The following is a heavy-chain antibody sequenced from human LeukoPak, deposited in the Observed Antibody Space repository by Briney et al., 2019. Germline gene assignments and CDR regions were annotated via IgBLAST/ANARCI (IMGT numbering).Heavy chain of an antibody. CDR1: GFTFGDYA. J-gene: IGHJ3*02. D-gene: IGHD2-15*01. CDR3: TRDCSGGSCWGNAFDI. V-gene: IGHV3-49*04. Sequence: GGPVRLSCIASGFTFGDYAMSWVRQAPGKGLEWVGFIRSKAYGGTTEYAASVKSRSGIARDDSKSIAYLQMNSLRTEETAVFYCTRDCSGGSCWGNAFDIWGQGTM. CDR2: IRSKAYGGTT.